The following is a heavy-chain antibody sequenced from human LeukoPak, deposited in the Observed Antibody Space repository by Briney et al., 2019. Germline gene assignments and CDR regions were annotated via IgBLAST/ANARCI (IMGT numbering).Heavy chain of an antibody. V-gene: IGHV4-59*12. D-gene: IGHD6-13*01. J-gene: IGHJ5*02. CDR3: ARGLSSSWSTYNWFDP. Sequence: SETLSLTCTVSGGSISSYYWSWIRQPPGKGLEWIGYIYYSGSTNYNPSLKSRVTISVDTSKNHFSLKLSSVTAADTAVYYCARGLSSSWSTYNWFDPWGQGTLVTVSS. CDR1: GGSISSYY. CDR2: IYYSGST.